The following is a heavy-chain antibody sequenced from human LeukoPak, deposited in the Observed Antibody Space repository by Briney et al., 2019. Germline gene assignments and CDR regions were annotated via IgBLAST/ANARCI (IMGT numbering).Heavy chain of an antibody. CDR2: IYYSGST. D-gene: IGHD1-26*01. V-gene: IGHV4-59*12. CDR3: ARRELLRVFDY. Sequence: SETLSLTCTVSGGSISSYYWSWIRQPPGKGLEWIGSIYYSGSTYYSPSLKSRVTISVDTSKNQFSLKLSSVTAADTAVYYCARRELLRVFDYWGQGILVTVSS. J-gene: IGHJ4*02. CDR1: GGSISSYY.